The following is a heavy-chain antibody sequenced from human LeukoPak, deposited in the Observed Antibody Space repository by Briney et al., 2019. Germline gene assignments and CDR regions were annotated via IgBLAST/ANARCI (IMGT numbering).Heavy chain of an antibody. V-gene: IGHV5-51*01. CDR2: IYPGDSDT. J-gene: IGHJ5*02. Sequence: ESLKISCKGSGYSFTSYWIGWVRQMPGKGLEWMGIIYPGDSDTRYSPSFQGQVTISADKSISTAYLQWSSLKASDTAMCYCARRSIAARPGYNWFDPWGQGTLVTVSS. CDR3: ARRSIAARPGYNWFDP. CDR1: GYSFTSYW. D-gene: IGHD6-6*01.